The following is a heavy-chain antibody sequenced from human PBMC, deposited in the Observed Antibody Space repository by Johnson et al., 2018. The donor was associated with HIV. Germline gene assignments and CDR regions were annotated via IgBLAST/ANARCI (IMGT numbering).Heavy chain of an antibody. Sequence: VQLVESGGGLVQPGGSLRLSCAASGFTFSDYYMSWIRQAPGKGLEWVSYISSSGSTIYYADSVKGRFTISRDNAKNSLYLQMNSLRAEDMAVYYCARGENYYDSSGYWDDAFDIWGQGTMVTVSS. CDR3: ARGENYYDSSGYWDDAFDI. V-gene: IGHV3-11*04. D-gene: IGHD3-22*01. CDR1: GFTFSDYY. CDR2: ISSSGSTI. J-gene: IGHJ3*02.